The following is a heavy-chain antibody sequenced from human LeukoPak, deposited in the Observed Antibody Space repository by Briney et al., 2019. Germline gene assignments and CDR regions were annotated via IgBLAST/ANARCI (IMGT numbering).Heavy chain of an antibody. CDR2: ISSSSSYI. CDR3: ASGDAPTVGVTTFDY. Sequence: PGGSLRLSCAASGFTFSSYSMNWVRQAPGKGLEWVSSISSSSSYIYYADSVKGRFTISRDNAKNSLYLQMNSLRAEDTAVYYCASGDAPTVGVTTFDYWGQGTLVTVSS. D-gene: IGHD1-26*01. V-gene: IGHV3-21*01. J-gene: IGHJ4*02. CDR1: GFTFSSYS.